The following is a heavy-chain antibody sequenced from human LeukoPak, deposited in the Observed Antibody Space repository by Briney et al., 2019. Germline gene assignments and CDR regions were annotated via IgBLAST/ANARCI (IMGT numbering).Heavy chain of an antibody. D-gene: IGHD2-2*01. CDR2: IYYSGST. CDR1: GGSISSYY. CDR3: ARRYCSSTSCYPDY. Sequence: SETLSLTCTVSGGSISSYYWSWIPQPPGKGLEGIMYIYYSGSTDYTPPLKSGVTISVDTSKHQFSLKLSSVTAADPAVYYCARRYCSSTSCYPDYWGQGTLVTVSS. J-gene: IGHJ4*02. V-gene: IGHV4-59*08.